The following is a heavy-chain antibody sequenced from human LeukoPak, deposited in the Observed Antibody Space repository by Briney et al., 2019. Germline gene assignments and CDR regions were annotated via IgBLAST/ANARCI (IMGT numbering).Heavy chain of an antibody. V-gene: IGHV4-34*01. D-gene: IGHD4-17*01. CDR3: ARATLTTVTHYYYYYYGMDV. CDR1: GGSFSGYY. CDR2: INHSGST. J-gene: IGHJ6*02. Sequence: PSETLSLTCAVYGGSFSGYYWSWIRQPPGKGLEWIGEINHSGSTNYNPSRKSRVTISVDTSKNQFSLKLSSVTAADTAVYYCARATLTTVTHYYYYYYGMDVWGQGTTVTVSS.